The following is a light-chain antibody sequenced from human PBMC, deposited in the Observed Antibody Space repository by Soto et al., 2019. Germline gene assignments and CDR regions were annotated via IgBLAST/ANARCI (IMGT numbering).Light chain of an antibody. Sequence: IQMTQSPSSLSASVGDRVTITSRASQRIDNYLNWYHQKPGKAPKLLIYAASNLQSGVPSRFSGSGSGTDFTLTISNLQPEDFATYYCQQTYSTPFTFGPGTKVDIK. CDR2: AAS. J-gene: IGKJ3*01. CDR3: QQTYSTPFT. CDR1: QRIDNY. V-gene: IGKV1-39*01.